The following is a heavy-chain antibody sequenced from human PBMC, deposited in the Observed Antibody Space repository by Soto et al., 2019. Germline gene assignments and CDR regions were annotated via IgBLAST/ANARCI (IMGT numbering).Heavy chain of an antibody. CDR3: ARPDRDGYNYDY. V-gene: IGHV1-3*01. Sequence: GASVKVSCKASGYTFTSYAMHWVRQAPGQRLEWMGWINAGNGNTKYSQKFQGRVTITRDTSASTAYMELSSLRSEDTAVYYCARPDRDGYNYDYWGQGTLVTVSS. CDR2: INAGNGNT. J-gene: IGHJ4*01. CDR1: GYTFTSYA. D-gene: IGHD5-12*01.